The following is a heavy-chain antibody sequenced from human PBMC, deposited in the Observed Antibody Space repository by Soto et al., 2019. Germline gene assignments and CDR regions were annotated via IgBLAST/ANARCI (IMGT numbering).Heavy chain of an antibody. Sequence: ASVNVSCTASGYTFTSYAMHWVRQAPGQRLEWMGWINAGNGNTKYSQKFQGRVTITRDTSASTAYMELSSLRSEDTAVYYCARDPLALRIAARPYINWFDPWGQGTLVTVSS. D-gene: IGHD6-6*01. CDR3: ARDPLALRIAARPYINWFDP. J-gene: IGHJ5*02. CDR1: GYTFTSYA. V-gene: IGHV1-3*01. CDR2: INAGNGNT.